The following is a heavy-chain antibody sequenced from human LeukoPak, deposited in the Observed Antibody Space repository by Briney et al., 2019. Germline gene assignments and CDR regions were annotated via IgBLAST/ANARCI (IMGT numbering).Heavy chain of an antibody. Sequence: GGSLRLSCAASGFTFDDYAMHWVRQAPGKGLEWVSLISWDGGSTYYADSVKGRFTISRDNSKNSLYLQMNSLRAEDTALYYCAKSGYSYGYAGTYYMDVWGKGTTVTVSS. V-gene: IGHV3-43D*03. CDR2: ISWDGGST. CDR1: GFTFDDYA. CDR3: AKSGYSYGYAGTYYMDV. D-gene: IGHD5-18*01. J-gene: IGHJ6*03.